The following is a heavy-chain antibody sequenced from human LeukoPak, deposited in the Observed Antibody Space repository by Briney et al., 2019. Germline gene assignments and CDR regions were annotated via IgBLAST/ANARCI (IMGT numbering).Heavy chain of an antibody. V-gene: IGHV3-21*01. CDR3: AGESYGDYPIGDYYYGMDV. D-gene: IGHD4-17*01. CDR1: GFTFSSYS. CDR2: ISSSSSYI. J-gene: IGHJ6*02. Sequence: GGSLRLSCAASGFTFSSYSMSWVRQAPGKGLEWVSSISSSSSYIYYADSVKGRFTISRDNAKNSLYLQMNSLRAEDTAVYYCAGESYGDYPIGDYYYGMDVWGQGTTVTVSS.